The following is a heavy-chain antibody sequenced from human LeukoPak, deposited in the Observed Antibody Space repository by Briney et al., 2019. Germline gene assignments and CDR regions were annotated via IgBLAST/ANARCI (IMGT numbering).Heavy chain of an antibody. Sequence: PSETLSLTCAVSGDSISSNYWWTWVRQPPGKGLEWIGEIHHSESTNFNPSLKSRPTISVDTSKNQFSLKLSSVTAADTAVYYCAKDADFIVGGPSDYWGQGTLVTVSS. V-gene: IGHV4-4*02. J-gene: IGHJ4*02. D-gene: IGHD1-26*01. CDR1: GDSISSNYW. CDR2: IHHSEST. CDR3: AKDADFIVGGPSDY.